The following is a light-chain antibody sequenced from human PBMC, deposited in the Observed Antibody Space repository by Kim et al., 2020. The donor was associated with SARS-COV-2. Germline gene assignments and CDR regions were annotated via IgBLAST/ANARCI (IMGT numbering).Light chain of an antibody. CDR3: NSRDSNDNVV. V-gene: IGLV3-19*01. CDR1: SLRSYY. CDR2: GKN. Sequence: SSELTQDPAVSVALGQTVRITCQGDSLRSYYATWYQQKPGQAPLLVIYGKNNRPSGIPDRLSGSSSGNTASLTITGTQAGDEADYYCNSRDSNDNVVFGGGTKLTVL. J-gene: IGLJ2*01.